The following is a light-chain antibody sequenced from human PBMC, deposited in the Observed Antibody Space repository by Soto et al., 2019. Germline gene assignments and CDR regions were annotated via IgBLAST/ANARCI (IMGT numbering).Light chain of an antibody. V-gene: IGKV1-5*01. Sequence: DIQMTQSPSTLSASVGDRVTITCRASQSISTWLAWYQQKPGKAPKILIYDASSLESRVPSRFSGGGSGTEFTLTISSLQPDDFATYYCQHFRTFGQGTKVEIK. CDR2: DAS. CDR1: QSISTW. J-gene: IGKJ1*01. CDR3: QHFRT.